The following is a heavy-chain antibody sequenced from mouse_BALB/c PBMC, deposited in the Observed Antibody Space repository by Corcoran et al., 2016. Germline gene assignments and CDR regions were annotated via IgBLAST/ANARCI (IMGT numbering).Heavy chain of an antibody. CDR1: GFNIKDTY. CDR3: ARSREGNYVVY. V-gene: IGHV14-3*02. J-gene: IGHJ2*01. Sequence: EVQLQQSGAELVKPGASVKLSCTASGFNIKDTYIHWMKQRPEQGLEWIGRLDPANGNTKYDPKFQGKATMTADTSSNTAYLQLSSLTSEATAVYYCARSREGNYVVYWGQGTTLTVSS. CDR2: LDPANGNT.